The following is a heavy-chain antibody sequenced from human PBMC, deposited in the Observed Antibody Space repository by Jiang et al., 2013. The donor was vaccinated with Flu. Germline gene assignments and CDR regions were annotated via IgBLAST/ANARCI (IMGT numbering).Heavy chain of an antibody. Sequence: GSGLVKPSETLSLTCSVSGGSTNRYYWSWIRQPPEKGLEWIGYIYYSGSTSYNPSLKSRVTISIDTSKNQFSLKLSSVTAADTAVYYCARHYYDSSGYNRRFDYVGPGTLVTVSS. V-gene: IGHV4-59*08. CDR3: ARHYYDSSGYNRRFDY. D-gene: IGHD3-22*01. CDR1: GGSTNRYY. CDR2: IYYSGST. J-gene: IGHJ4*03.